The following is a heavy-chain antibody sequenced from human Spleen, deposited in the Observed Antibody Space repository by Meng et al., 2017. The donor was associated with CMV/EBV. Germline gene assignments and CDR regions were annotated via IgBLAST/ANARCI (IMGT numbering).Heavy chain of an antibody. CDR1: GFTVSSNY. V-gene: IGHV3-53*01. J-gene: IGHJ5*02. D-gene: IGHD2-21*01. Sequence: ETLSLTCAASGFTVSSNYMSWVRQAPGKGLEWVSVIYSGGSTYYADSVKGRFTISRDNSKNTLYLQMNSLRAEDTAVYYCAREPQSTWFDPWGQGTLVTVSS. CDR3: AREPQSTWFDP. CDR2: IYSGGST.